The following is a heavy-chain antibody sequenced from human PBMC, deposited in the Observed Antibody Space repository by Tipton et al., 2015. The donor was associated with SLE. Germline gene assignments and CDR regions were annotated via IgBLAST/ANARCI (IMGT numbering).Heavy chain of an antibody. Sequence: QLVQSGPEVKKPGSSVKVSCKASGGTFSSYAISWARQAPGQGLEWMGGIIPMFATTNYAQKFQGRVTITTDESRNTAYLELNSLRPEDTAVYYGARDEGGSYHYYYYRDVGGTGTKVSVSS. J-gene: IGHJ6*03. CDR3: ARDEGGSYHYYYYRDV. CDR2: IIPMFATT. V-gene: IGHV1-69*05. D-gene: IGHD1-26*01. CDR1: GGTFSSYA.